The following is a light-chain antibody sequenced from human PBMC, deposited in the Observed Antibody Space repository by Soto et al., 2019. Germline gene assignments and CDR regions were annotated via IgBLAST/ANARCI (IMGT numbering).Light chain of an antibody. CDR3: QQYNSYSGT. V-gene: IGKV1-5*01. Sequence: DIQMTQSPSTLSASVGDRVTITCRASQSIGNWLAWYQQKPGKAPKLLIYDASRLESGVPSRFGGSGSGTEFTLTISSLRPDDFATYYCQQYNSYSGTFGQGTKVDIK. CDR1: QSIGNW. CDR2: DAS. J-gene: IGKJ1*01.